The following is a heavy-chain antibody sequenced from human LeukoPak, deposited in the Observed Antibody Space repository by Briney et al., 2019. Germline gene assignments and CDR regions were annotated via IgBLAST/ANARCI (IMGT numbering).Heavy chain of an antibody. Sequence: PGGSLRLSCAASGFTFSSYTMNWVRQAPGKGLEWLAYISTTSSTIYYADSVKGRFAVSRDNAKNSLYLQMNSLRVEDTAVYYCTRDLNRSDGLWGQGTMVTVSS. V-gene: IGHV3-48*04. CDR3: TRDLNRSDGL. J-gene: IGHJ3*01. CDR2: ISTTSSTI. CDR1: GFTFSSYT. D-gene: IGHD2-8*01.